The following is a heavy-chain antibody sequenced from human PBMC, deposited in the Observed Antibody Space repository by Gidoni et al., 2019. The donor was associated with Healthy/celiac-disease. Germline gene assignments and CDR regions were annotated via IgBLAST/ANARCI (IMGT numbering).Heavy chain of an antibody. Sequence: EVQLVESGGGLVKPGGSLRLSCAASGFTFSSYSMNWVRQAPGKGLEWVSSISSSSSYIYYADSVKGRFTISRDNAKNSLYLQMNSLRAEDTAVYYCARTIVVVTAIPPYYYYGMDVWGQGTTVTVSS. CDR3: ARTIVVVTAIPPYYYYGMDV. CDR1: GFTFSSYS. CDR2: ISSSSSYI. J-gene: IGHJ6*02. D-gene: IGHD2-21*02. V-gene: IGHV3-21*06.